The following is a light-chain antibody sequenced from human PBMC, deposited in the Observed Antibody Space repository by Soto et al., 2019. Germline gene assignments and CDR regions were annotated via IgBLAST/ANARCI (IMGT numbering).Light chain of an antibody. J-gene: IGLJ1*01. CDR1: SSNIGRNT. V-gene: IGLV1-44*01. CDR2: SNS. Sequence: QSVLTQPPSASGTPGQRVTISCFGSSSNIGRNTVNWYQQLPGTAPKLLIYSNSQRPSGVPVRFSGSKSDTSASLAISGLQSEDEADYYCAAWDDSLYVFGTGTKLTVL. CDR3: AAWDDSLYV.